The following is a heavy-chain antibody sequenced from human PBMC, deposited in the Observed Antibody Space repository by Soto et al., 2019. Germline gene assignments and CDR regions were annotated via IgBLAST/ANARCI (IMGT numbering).Heavy chain of an antibody. J-gene: IGHJ5*01. Sequence: PSETLSLTCAVSGYSISSGYYWGWIRQPPGKGLEWIGSIYHSGSTYYNPSLKSRVTISVDTSKNQFSLKPTSVTAADTALYYCARANSGYDWENCFDSWGQGTLVTVSS. CDR3: ARANSGYDWENCFDS. CDR2: IYHSGST. CDR1: GYSISSGYY. D-gene: IGHD5-12*01. V-gene: IGHV4-38-2*01.